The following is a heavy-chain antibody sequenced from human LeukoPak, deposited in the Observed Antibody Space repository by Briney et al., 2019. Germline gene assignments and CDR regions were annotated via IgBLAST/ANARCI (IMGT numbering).Heavy chain of an antibody. CDR2: MNPNSGNT. D-gene: IGHD6-19*01. V-gene: IGHV1-8*01. CDR3: ARGSGVYSSGWYDWFDP. Sequence: GASVKVSCKASGYTFTSYDINWVRQATGQGLEWMGWMNPNSGNTGYAQKFQGRVTMTRNTSISTAYMELSSLRSVDTAVYYCARGSGVYSSGWYDWFDPWGQGTLVTVSS. CDR1: GYTFTSYD. J-gene: IGHJ5*02.